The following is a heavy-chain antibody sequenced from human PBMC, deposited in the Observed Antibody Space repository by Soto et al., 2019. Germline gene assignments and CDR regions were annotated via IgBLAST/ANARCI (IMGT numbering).Heavy chain of an antibody. Sequence: QVQLQESGPGLVKPSETLSLTCAVSGASVSRIGFHWGWIRQPPGQGLEWIGSIYDAGTTFYNPSLKPRVTISADTSKNHFSLRRPSVTAADTAVYYCARRGSGHTFDYWGQGTLVTVSS. D-gene: IGHD3-10*01. V-gene: IGHV4-39*01. CDR3: ARRGSGHTFDY. CDR1: GASVSRIGFH. J-gene: IGHJ4*02. CDR2: IYDAGTT.